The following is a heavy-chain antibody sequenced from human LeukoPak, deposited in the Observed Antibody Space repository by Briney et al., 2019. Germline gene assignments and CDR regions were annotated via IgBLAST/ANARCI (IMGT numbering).Heavy chain of an antibody. CDR1: GYTFIDYC. Sequence: REASVTVSCKASGYTFIDYCVHWVRQAPGQGLEWMGSINPYSGVTNYAQKFQGRVTLTTDTSINIAHMEVSRLRSDDTAVYYCASVSGTMVRGVILPPNDWGQGTLVTVSS. CDR2: INPYSGVT. V-gene: IGHV1-2*02. D-gene: IGHD3-10*01. J-gene: IGHJ4*02. CDR3: ASVSGTMVRGVILPPND.